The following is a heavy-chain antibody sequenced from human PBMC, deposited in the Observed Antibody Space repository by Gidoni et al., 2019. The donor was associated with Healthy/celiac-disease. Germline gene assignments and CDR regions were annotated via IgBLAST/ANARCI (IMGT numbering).Heavy chain of an antibody. CDR1: GYTFTSYA. J-gene: IGHJ4*02. CDR3: AGDYSSGWYVDECNFDY. D-gene: IGHD6-19*01. CDR2: INAGNGNT. Sequence: QVQLVQSGAEVKKPGASVKVSCKASGYTFTSYAMHWVRQAPGQRLQWMGWINAGNGNTKYSQKFQGRVTITRDTSASTAYMELSSLRSEDTAVYYCAGDYSSGWYVDECNFDYWGQGTLVTVSS. V-gene: IGHV1-3*01.